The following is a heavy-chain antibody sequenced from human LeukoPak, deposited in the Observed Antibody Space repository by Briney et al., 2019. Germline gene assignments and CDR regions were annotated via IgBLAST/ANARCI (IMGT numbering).Heavy chain of an antibody. V-gene: IGHV3-20*04. CDR1: GFGFDEHG. CDR3: ARAPITSPFYFDY. CDR2: INWSGGST. D-gene: IGHD2-2*01. J-gene: IGHJ4*02. Sequence: PGGSLRLSCTASGFGFDEHGMSWVRQVPGKGLEWVSGINWSGGSTGYADPLRGRFTISRDNAKNSLYLQMDSLRAEDTALYYCARAPITSPFYFDYWGQGTLVTVSS.